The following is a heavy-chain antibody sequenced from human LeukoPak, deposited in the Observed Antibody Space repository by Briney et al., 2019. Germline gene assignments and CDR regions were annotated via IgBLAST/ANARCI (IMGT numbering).Heavy chain of an antibody. CDR2: VSLSGLT. CDR3: SRENGAFSPFGY. D-gene: IGHD2-8*01. V-gene: IGHV4-4*02. J-gene: IGHJ4*02. Sequence: SETLSLTCGMSGGSITSTNWWSWVRQPPGQGLEWIGEVSLSGLTNYNPSLSSRVIMALDTSKNHLSLHLTSVTAADSAVYYCSRENGAFSPFGYWGQGYLVTVLS. CDR1: GGSITSTNW.